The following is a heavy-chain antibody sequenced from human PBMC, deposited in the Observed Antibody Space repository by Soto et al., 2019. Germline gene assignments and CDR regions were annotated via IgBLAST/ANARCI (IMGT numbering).Heavy chain of an antibody. J-gene: IGHJ4*02. CDR2: VNPNSGGT. V-gene: IGHV1-2*04. CDR3: VTSRVSIAVAGETEYYFDY. D-gene: IGHD6-19*01. Sequence: QVQLGQSGAEVKKPGASVKVSCKASGYTFTGYYVHWVRQAPGQGLEWMGWVNPNSGGTKYAQKFQGWVTMTRDTSISTAYMELSRLRPDDTAVYYCVTSRVSIAVAGETEYYFDYWGQGTLVTVSS. CDR1: GYTFTGYY.